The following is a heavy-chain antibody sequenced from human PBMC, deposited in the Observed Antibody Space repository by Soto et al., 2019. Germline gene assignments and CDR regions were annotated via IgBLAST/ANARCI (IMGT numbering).Heavy chain of an antibody. CDR3: ARGIMRLNFWSGYTPASDAFDI. CDR1: GASISYGGFS. J-gene: IGHJ3*02. V-gene: IGHV4-34*01. D-gene: IGHD3-3*01. CDR2: INHSGST. Sequence: SETLSLTCTVSGASISYGGFSWSWIRQPPGKGLEWIGEINHSGSTNYNPSLKSRVTISVDTSKNQFSLKLSSVTAADTAVYYCARGIMRLNFWSGYTPASDAFDIWGQGTMVTVSS.